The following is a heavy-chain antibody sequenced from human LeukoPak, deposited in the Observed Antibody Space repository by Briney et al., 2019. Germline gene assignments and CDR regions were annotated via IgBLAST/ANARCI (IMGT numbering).Heavy chain of an antibody. Sequence: SGGSLRLSCAASGFTFNNYKMNWVRQAPGKGLEWVSSISSSSSYIYYADSVKGRFTISRDNAKNSLYLQMNSLRVEDTAVYYCARDRDFDYWGQGTLVTVSS. D-gene: IGHD5-24*01. CDR1: GFTFNNYK. CDR3: ARDRDFDY. J-gene: IGHJ4*02. CDR2: ISSSSSYI. V-gene: IGHV3-21*01.